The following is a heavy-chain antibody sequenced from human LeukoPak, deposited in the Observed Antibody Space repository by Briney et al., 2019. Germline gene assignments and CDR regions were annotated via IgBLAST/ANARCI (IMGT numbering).Heavy chain of an antibody. CDR2: INHSGST. V-gene: IGHV4-34*01. Sequence: SETLSLTCAVCGGSFSGYYWSWIRQPPGKGLEWIGEINHSGSTNYNPSLKSRVTISVDTSKNQFSLKLSSVTAADTAVYYCARGWLGEAMVRGPGFDYWGQGTLVTVSS. CDR1: GGSFSGYY. CDR3: ARGWLGEAMVRGPGFDY. J-gene: IGHJ4*02. D-gene: IGHD3-10*01.